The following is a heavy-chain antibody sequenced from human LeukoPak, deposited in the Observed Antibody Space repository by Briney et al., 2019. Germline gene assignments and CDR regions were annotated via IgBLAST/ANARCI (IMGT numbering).Heavy chain of an antibody. CDR1: GGCISSSSYY. V-gene: IGHV4-39*01. J-gene: IGHJ4*02. D-gene: IGHD6-19*01. CDR2: IYYSGST. Sequence: SETLSLTCTVSGGCISSSSYYWGWIRQPPGKGLEWIGSIYYSGSTYYNPSLKSRVTISVDTSKNQFSLKLSSVTAADTAVYYCARRSSGWPTHFDYWGQGTLVTVSS. CDR3: ARRSSGWPTHFDY.